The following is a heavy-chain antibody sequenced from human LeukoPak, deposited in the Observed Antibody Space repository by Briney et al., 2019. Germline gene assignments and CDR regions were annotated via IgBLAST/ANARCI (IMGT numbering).Heavy chain of an antibody. Sequence: GGSLRLSCAASGFAFSSYEMNWVRQAPGKGPEWISYISGGRDTMYYADSVKGRFTSSRDNAKNSLFLQMNSLRDEDTAVYYCARSRGSDYWGQGTLVTVSS. J-gene: IGHJ4*02. CDR2: ISGGRDTM. V-gene: IGHV3-48*03. CDR3: ARSRGSDY. D-gene: IGHD5-12*01. CDR1: GFAFSSYE.